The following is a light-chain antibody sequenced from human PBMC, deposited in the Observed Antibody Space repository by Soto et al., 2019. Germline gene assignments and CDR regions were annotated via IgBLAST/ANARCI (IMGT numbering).Light chain of an antibody. J-gene: IGKJ2*01. CDR1: QNIKNY. Sequence: DMQMTQSPSSLSAFVGDRVTITCRASQNIKNYLNWYQQKPGKAPKLMIYAASSLQSGVPSRFSGSRSGTDFTLTISILQPEDFATYYCQQSYGTPYTFGQGTKLEIK. CDR3: QQSYGTPYT. CDR2: AAS. V-gene: IGKV1-39*01.